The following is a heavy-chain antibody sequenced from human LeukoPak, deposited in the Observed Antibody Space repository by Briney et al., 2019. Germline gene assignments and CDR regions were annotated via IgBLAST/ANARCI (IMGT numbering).Heavy chain of an antibody. CDR3: ARVLAPDDSIAAAGRGGGFDP. CDR2: IYHSGST. Sequence: SGTLSLTYAVSGGSISSSNWWSWVRQPPGKGLEWIGEIYHSGSTNYNPSLKSRVTISVDKSKNQFSLKLSSVTAADTAVYYCARVLAPDDSIAAAGRGGGFDPWGQGTLVTVSS. V-gene: IGHV4-4*02. CDR1: GGSISSSNW. D-gene: IGHD6-13*01. J-gene: IGHJ5*02.